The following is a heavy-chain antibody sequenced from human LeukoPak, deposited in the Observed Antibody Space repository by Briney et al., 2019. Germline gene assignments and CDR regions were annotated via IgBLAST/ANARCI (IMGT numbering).Heavy chain of an antibody. J-gene: IGHJ4*02. CDR2: ISKDSGII. D-gene: IGHD3-10*01. V-gene: IGHV3-48*02. CDR1: GFDFSGYG. CDR3: AGGYVTGAFPG. Sequence: GGSLRLSCATSGFDFSGYGMGWVRQAPAKGLEWVAYISKDSGIIMYADSVKGRFTVSRDNARNSLYLQLNSLSDKDTAVYYCAGGYVTGAFPGWGQGTLVTVSS.